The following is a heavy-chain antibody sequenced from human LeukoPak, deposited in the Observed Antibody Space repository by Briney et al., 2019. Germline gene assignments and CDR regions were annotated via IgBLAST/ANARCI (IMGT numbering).Heavy chain of an antibody. CDR2: ISYGEST. CDR3: ARGTRNYYAVY. J-gene: IGHJ4*02. Sequence: SETPSLTCTVSGGSISSNSYSWGWIRQPPGKGLEWIGSISYGESTSHNPSLKSRVTISLDTSRSQFSLKLSSVTAADTAVYYCARGTRNYYAVYWGQGALVTVSS. V-gene: IGHV4-39*07. CDR1: GGSISSNSYS. D-gene: IGHD3-3*01.